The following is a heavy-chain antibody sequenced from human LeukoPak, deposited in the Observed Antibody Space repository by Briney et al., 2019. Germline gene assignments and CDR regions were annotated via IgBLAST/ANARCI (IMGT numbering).Heavy chain of an antibody. CDR3: VARESLNIRSSGWDGGLDY. CDR1: GFTFSIYA. Sequence: PGGSLRLSCAASGFTFSIYAMSWVRQAPGKGLEWVSDNSNSGGFTYYADSVRGRFTISRDNSKNTLYLQMLSLRAEDTAIYYCVARESLNIRSSGWDGGLDYWGQGTLVTVSS. D-gene: IGHD6-19*01. V-gene: IGHV3-23*01. CDR2: NSNSGGFT. J-gene: IGHJ4*02.